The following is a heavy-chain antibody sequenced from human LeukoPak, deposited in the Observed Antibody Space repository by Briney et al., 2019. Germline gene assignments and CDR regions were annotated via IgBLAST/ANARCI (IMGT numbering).Heavy chain of an antibody. CDR2: ISTHNGYT. V-gene: IGHV1-18*01. J-gene: IGHJ4*02. D-gene: IGHD6-19*01. CDR3: ARNYTSGGIDY. CDR1: GYTFTSFG. Sequence: GASVKVSCKTSGYTFTSFGLSWVRQAPGQGLEWMGWISTHNGYTIYAQKRHGRVTMTTDTSTSTAYMELRSLRSDDTAVYYCARNYTSGGIDYWGQGTLVIVSS.